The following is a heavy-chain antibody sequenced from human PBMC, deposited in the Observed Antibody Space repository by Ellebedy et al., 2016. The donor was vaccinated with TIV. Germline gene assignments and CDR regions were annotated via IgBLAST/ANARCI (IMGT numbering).Heavy chain of an antibody. V-gene: IGHV4-30-2*01. CDR3: ARGRRYYESSGYYLDY. CDR1: GDSISSGTYS. CDR2: ISQSGTT. Sequence: SETLSLXXAVSGDSISSGTYSWSWIRQPPGKGLEWIGYISQSGTTNSNPSLKSRVTILIDRSRNQFSLKLRSVTAADTAVYYCARGRRYYESSGYYLDYWGQGTLATVSS. D-gene: IGHD3-22*01. J-gene: IGHJ4*02.